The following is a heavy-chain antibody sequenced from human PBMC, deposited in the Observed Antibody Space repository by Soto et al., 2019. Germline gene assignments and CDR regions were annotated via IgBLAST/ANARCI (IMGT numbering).Heavy chain of an antibody. CDR3: ARDDFGAVYYHYYGMDV. V-gene: IGHV1-18*01. Sequence: ASVKVSCKASGYTFTSYGISWVRQAPGQGLEWMGWISAYNGNTNYAQKLQGRVTMTTDTSTSTAYMELRSLRSDDTAVYYCARDDFGAVYYHYYGMDVWGQGTTVTVSS. D-gene: IGHD3-3*01. CDR1: GYTFTSYG. J-gene: IGHJ6*02. CDR2: ISAYNGNT.